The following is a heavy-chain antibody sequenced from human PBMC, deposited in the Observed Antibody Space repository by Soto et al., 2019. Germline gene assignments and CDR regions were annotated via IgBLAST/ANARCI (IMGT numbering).Heavy chain of an antibody. CDR2: IDHSGST. J-gene: IGHJ5*02. CDR3: ARSGAYYFILTGYYPQNWCDP. Sequence: QVQLQESGPGLVKPSGTLSLTCAVSGGSISSSNWWSLVRQPPGKELEWIGEIDHSGSTNYNPSLKSRVTISVDKSTNQFYLKLSSVTDADTAVYYCARSGAYYFILTGYYPQNWCDPWGQGTLVTVSS. CDR1: GGSISSSNW. V-gene: IGHV4-4*02. D-gene: IGHD3-9*01.